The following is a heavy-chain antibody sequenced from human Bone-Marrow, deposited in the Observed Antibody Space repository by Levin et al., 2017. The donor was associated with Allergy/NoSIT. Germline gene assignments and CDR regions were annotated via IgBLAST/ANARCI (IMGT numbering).Heavy chain of an antibody. CDR3: AKGFDNSGWYLGDY. V-gene: IGHV3-9*01. CDR1: GFTFDDSA. D-gene: IGHD6-19*01. J-gene: IGHJ4*02. Sequence: PGGSLRLSCAASGFTFDDSAMHWVRQAPGKGLEWVSSISWNSGFIGYADSVKGRFTISRDNAKNSLYLQMNSLRAEDTALYYCAKGFDNSGWYLGDYWGQGTLVTVSS. CDR2: ISWNSGFI.